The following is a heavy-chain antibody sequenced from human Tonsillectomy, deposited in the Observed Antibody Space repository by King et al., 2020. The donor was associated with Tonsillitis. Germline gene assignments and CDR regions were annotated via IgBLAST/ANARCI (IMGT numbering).Heavy chain of an antibody. V-gene: IGHV3-30*18. J-gene: IGHJ4*02. CDR2: ISDDGRNK. Sequence: VQLVESGGGVVQPGRSLRLSCEASGLTFSSHGMHWVRQTPGKGLEWVAVISDDGRNKYYADSVKGRFTISRDNSKNTLYLQMNSLRAEDTAVYYCVKSPDSSGWYDFDYWGQGTLVTVSS. CDR3: VKSPDSSGWYDFDY. D-gene: IGHD6-19*01. CDR1: GLTFSSHG.